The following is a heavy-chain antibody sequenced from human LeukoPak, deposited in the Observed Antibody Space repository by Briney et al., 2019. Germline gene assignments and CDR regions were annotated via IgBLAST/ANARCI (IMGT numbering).Heavy chain of an antibody. CDR2: ISYSGST. Sequence: TSETLSLTCTVSGDSVSSNPNYWTWIRQPPGKGLEWIGYISYSGSTYYNPSLERRLTISVDTSKNQFSLKLSSVTAADTGIYYCAREGAGNCSLDSWGQGTLVTVSS. CDR1: GDSVSSNPNY. D-gene: IGHD2-15*01. CDR3: AREGAGNCSLDS. V-gene: IGHV4-30-4*01. J-gene: IGHJ4*02.